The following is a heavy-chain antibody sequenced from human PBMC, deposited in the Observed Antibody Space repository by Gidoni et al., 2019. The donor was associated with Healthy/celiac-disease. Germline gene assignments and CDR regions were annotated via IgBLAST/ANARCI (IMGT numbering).Heavy chain of an antibody. CDR2: ISGSGGST. D-gene: IGHD5-18*01. CDR3: AKIRGAYVDTAMAIFDY. J-gene: IGHJ4*02. Sequence: EVPLLESGGGLVQPCGSLRLSCADSGFNFRGYAMGWVRQAPGKGLEWVSAISGSGGSTYDADSVKGRVTISRDNSKNTMYRQRNSLRDEDTAVYYCAKIRGAYVDTAMAIFDYWGQGTLVTVSS. V-gene: IGHV3-23*01. CDR1: GFNFRGYA.